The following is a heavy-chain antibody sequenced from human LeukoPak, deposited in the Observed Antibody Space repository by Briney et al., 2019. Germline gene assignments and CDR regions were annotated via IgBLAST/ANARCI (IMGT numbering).Heavy chain of an antibody. V-gene: IGHV4-39*01. J-gene: IGHJ6*02. D-gene: IGHD1-26*01. CDR3: TRLFSRAWEYRYAMDV. CDR1: GVSIRTDGCY. Sequence: PSETLSLTCTVSGVSIRTDGCYWARLRPPPGKGREGIGSIYVDGNNHYNSSLQSRITLSIDTSKTQFFLKLTSVTAAATAVFCRTRLFSRAWEYRYAMDVWGQGTAVTVSS. CDR2: IYVDGNN.